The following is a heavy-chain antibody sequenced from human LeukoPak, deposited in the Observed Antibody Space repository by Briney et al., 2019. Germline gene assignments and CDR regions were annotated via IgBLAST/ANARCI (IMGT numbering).Heavy chain of an antibody. CDR3: ARRVAGELRAFDI. CDR2: IYYSGST. J-gene: IGHJ3*02. V-gene: IGHV4-59*01. Sequence: PSETLSLTCTVSGGSISSYYWSWLRQPPGKGLEWIGYIYYSGSTNYNPSLKSRVTISLDTSKNQFSLKLSSLTAADTAVYYCARRVAGELRAFDIWGKGTMVTVAS. CDR1: GGSISSYY. D-gene: IGHD3-10*01.